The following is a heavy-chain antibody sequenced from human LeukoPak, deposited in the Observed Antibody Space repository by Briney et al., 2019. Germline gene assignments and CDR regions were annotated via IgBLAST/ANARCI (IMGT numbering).Heavy chain of an antibody. CDR1: GGSISSYY. CDR2: IYYGGST. CDR3: ARVAGDYDILTGYTYFDY. V-gene: IGHV4-59*01. D-gene: IGHD3-9*01. Sequence: PSETLSLTCTVSGGSISSYYWSWIRQPPGKGLEWIGYIYYGGSTNYNPSLKSRVTISVDTSKNQFSLKLSSVTAADTAVYYCARVAGDYDILTGYTYFDYWGQGTLVTVSS. J-gene: IGHJ4*02.